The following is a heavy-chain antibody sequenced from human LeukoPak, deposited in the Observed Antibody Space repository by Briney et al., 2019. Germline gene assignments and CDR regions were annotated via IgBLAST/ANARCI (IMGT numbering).Heavy chain of an antibody. V-gene: IGHV1-2*02. CDR1: GYTFTGYY. D-gene: IGHD3-10*01. CDR3: ARGSLSYYYGSGRIIDY. CDR2: INPNSGGT. J-gene: IGHJ4*02. Sequence: ASVKVSCKASGYTFTGYYMHWVRQAPGQGLEWMGWINPNSGGTNYAQKFQGRDTMTRDTSISTAYMELSRLRSDDTAVYYCARGSLSYYYGSGRIIDYWGQGTLVTVSS.